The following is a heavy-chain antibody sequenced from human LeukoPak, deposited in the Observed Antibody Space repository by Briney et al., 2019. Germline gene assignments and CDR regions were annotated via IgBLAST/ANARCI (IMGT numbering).Heavy chain of an antibody. CDR1: GGSIGSDDYY. CDR2: IYYSGST. Sequence: SQTLSLTCTVSGGSIGSDDYYWSWIRQPPGRGLEWIGCIYYSGSTYYNPSLKSRVTISVDTSKNQFSLKLNSVTAADTAVYYCARGVERIFGVVNWFDPWGQGTPVTVSS. V-gene: IGHV4-30-4*01. D-gene: IGHD3-3*01. CDR3: ARGVERIFGVVNWFDP. J-gene: IGHJ5*02.